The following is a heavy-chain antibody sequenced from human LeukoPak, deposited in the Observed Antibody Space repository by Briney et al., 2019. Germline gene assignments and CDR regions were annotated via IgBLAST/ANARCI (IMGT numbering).Heavy chain of an antibody. CDR2: IKSKTDGGTT. Sequence: PGGSLRLSCAASGFTVGSNYMSWVRQAPGKGLEWVGRIKSKTDGGTTDYAAPVKGRFTISRDDSKNTLYLQMNSLKTEDTAVYYCTRRSDYWGQGTLVTVSS. V-gene: IGHV3-15*01. CDR1: GFTVGSNY. CDR3: TRRSDY. J-gene: IGHJ4*02. D-gene: IGHD6-25*01.